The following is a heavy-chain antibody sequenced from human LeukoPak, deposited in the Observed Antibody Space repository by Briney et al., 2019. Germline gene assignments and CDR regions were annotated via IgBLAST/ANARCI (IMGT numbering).Heavy chain of an antibody. CDR1: GFTFSTYS. J-gene: IGHJ3*02. CDR2: ICASGSHI. V-gene: IGHV3-21*01. Sequence: GGSLRLSCAASGFTFSTYSMNWVRQTPGKGLDWVSSICASGSHIYYADSVKGRFTISRDNAKNSLYLQVNSLRAEDTAVYYCARVGRGGTREDTFDIWGQGTMVTVSS. D-gene: IGHD3-16*01. CDR3: ARVGRGGTREDTFDI.